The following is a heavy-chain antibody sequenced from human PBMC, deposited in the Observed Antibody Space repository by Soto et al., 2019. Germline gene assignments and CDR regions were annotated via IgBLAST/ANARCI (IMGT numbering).Heavy chain of an antibody. V-gene: IGHV3-33*01. J-gene: IGHJ4*02. D-gene: IGHD6-6*01. Sequence: QVQLVESGGGVVQPGRSLRLSCAASGFTFSSYGMHWVRQAPGKGLEWVAVIWYDGSNKYYADSVKGRFTISRDNSKNKLYLQMNSLRAEDTAVYYCAREGGIAAREFDYWGQGTLVTVSS. CDR2: IWYDGSNK. CDR1: GFTFSSYG. CDR3: AREGGIAAREFDY.